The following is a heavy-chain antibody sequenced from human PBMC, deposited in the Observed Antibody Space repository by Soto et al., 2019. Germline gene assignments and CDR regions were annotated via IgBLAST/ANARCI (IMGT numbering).Heavy chain of an antibody. CDR3: ASTNTQYCSSTSCYFGY. CDR1: GYTFTSYD. CDR2: MNPNSGNT. V-gene: IGHV1-8*01. D-gene: IGHD2-2*01. J-gene: IGHJ4*02. Sequence: ASVKVSCKASGYTFTSYDINWVRQATGQGLEWMGWMNPNSGNTGYAQKFQGRVTMTRNTSISTAYMELSSLRSEDTAVYYCASTNTQYCSSTSCYFGYWGQGTLVTVSS.